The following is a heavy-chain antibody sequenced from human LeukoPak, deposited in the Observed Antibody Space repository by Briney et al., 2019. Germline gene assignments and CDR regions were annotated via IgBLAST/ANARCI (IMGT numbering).Heavy chain of an antibody. CDR3: AKDLGWELPAEAY. V-gene: IGHV3-23*01. J-gene: IGHJ4*02. D-gene: IGHD1-26*01. Sequence: AEGSLRLSCVASGFTFEKYVMNWVRQAPGKGLEWLATIYGSGVSISYADSVKGRFTISRDNSKNTLYLQMNNLRAEDTAMYFCAKDLGWELPAEAYWGQGILVTVSS. CDR1: GFTFEKYV. CDR2: IYGSGVSI.